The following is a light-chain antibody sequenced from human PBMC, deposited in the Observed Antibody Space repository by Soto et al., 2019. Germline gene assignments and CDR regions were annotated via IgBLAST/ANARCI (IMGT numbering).Light chain of an antibody. V-gene: IGKV2D-29*02. Sequence: LVMTQPPLSLSVAPGQPASISCKSSHSLLHITGETFLFWYLQKPGQSPQLLISEVSTRVSGVPDRFSGSGSGTDFTLEISRVETDDVGIYYCMQSTQLPPPFGQGRRLEI. J-gene: IGKJ5*01. CDR1: HSLLHITGETF. CDR2: EVS. CDR3: MQSTQLPPP.